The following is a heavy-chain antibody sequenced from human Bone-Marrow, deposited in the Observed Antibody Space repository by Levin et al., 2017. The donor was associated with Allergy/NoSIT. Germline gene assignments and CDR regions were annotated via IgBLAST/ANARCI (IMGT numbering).Heavy chain of an antibody. Sequence: SVKVSCKASGGTIRNYAISWVRQAPGQGLEWMGGIIPIYDTPNYAQKFQGRVTITADKSTNTAYMELSSLRSEDSAVYYCAKYDFWTGYYSNYYYYAMDVWGQGTTVTVSS. CDR2: IIPIYDTP. V-gene: IGHV1-69*06. CDR1: GGTIRNYA. D-gene: IGHD3-3*01. CDR3: AKYDFWTGYYSNYYYYAMDV. J-gene: IGHJ6*02.